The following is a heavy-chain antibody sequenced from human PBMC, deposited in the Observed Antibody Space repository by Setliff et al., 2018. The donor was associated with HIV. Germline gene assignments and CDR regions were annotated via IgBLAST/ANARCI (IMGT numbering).Heavy chain of an antibody. J-gene: IGHJ6*03. CDR3: ARDYYDDTYYSPGIYYLYYMDV. CDR1: GGSISSGNYY. Sequence: PSETLSLTCTVSGGSISSGNYYWSWIRQPAGKGLEWIGHLYASGSTNYNPSLRSRVTISVDTSKNQFSLKVNSVTAADTAVYYCARDYYDDTYYSPGIYYLYYMDVWGKGTTVTVSS. CDR2: LYASGST. V-gene: IGHV4-61*09. D-gene: IGHD3-10*01.